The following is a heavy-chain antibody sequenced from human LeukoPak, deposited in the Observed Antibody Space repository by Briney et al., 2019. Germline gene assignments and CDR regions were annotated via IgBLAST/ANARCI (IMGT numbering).Heavy chain of an antibody. J-gene: IGHJ4*02. CDR3: AKDRDHCGGDCYLDYFDY. CDR1: GFTFSSYG. Sequence: GGSLRLSCAASGFTFSSYGMSWVRQAPGKGLEWVSAISGSGGSTYYADSVKGRFTISRDNSKNTLYLQMNSLRAEDTAVYYCAKDRDHCGGDCYLDYFDYWGQGTLVTVSS. V-gene: IGHV3-23*01. D-gene: IGHD2-21*02. CDR2: ISGSGGST.